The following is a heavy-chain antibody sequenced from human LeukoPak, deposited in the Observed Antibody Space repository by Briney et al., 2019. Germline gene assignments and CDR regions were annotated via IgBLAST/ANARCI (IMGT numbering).Heavy chain of an antibody. J-gene: IGHJ6*02. D-gene: IGHD6-13*01. CDR3: ARLFAATGTPYYYIMDV. CDR1: GGSISNYY. Sequence: SETLSLTCTVSGGSISNYYWSWIRQPAGKGLEWIGRFYSSGSYNYNPSLKSRVTMSVDTSKNQFSLRLSSVTAADTAVYYCARLFAATGTPYYYIMDVWGQGTTVTVSS. CDR2: FYSSGSY. V-gene: IGHV4-4*07.